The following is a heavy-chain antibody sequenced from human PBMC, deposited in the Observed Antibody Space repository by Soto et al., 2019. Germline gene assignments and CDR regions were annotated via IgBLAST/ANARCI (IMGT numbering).Heavy chain of an antibody. V-gene: IGHV4-59*01. D-gene: IGHD1-7*01. J-gene: IGHJ6*02. CDR2: IYYSGST. CDR1: GGNISSYY. CDR3: AREGLTGTIGLYYYYGMDV. Sequence: SEPMSLTSTVAGGNISSYYWSWIRQKTGKGLEWIGYIYYSGSTNYNPSLKSRVTISVDTSKNQFSLKLSSVTAADTAVYYCAREGLTGTIGLYYYYGMDVWGQGTTVTVSS.